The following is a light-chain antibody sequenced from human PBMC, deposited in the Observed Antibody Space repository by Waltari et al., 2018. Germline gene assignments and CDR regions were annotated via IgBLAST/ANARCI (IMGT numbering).Light chain of an antibody. CDR3: ASFASGTTVV. J-gene: IGLJ3*02. CDR1: SRDFGGHNH. CDR2: DVN. Sequence: QSALTPPASVSGSPGQSITISSSGPSRDFGGHNHVPWYQHHPGNVPKLILCDVNKWPSVVFKCFSGSKSGNTASLTISGLQAEGEADYYCASFASGTTVVFGGGTKVTVL. V-gene: IGLV2-14*03.